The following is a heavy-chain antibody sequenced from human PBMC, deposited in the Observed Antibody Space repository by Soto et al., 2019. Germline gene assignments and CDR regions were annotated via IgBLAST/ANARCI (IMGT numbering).Heavy chain of an antibody. J-gene: IGHJ4*02. Sequence: EVQLLESGGGLVQPGGSLRLSCAASGFTFSSYAMRWVRQAPGKGLEWVSAISGSGDSTYDADSVKGRFTISRDNSKNTLYLQMNSLRAEDTAVSYCARRGSGSYYDYWGQGTLVIVSS. CDR1: GFTFSSYA. V-gene: IGHV3-23*01. CDR2: ISGSGDST. CDR3: ARRGSGSYYDY. D-gene: IGHD1-26*01.